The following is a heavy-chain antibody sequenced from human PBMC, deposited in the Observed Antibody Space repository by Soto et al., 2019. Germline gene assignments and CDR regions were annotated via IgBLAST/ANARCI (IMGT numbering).Heavy chain of an antibody. D-gene: IGHD1-1*01. V-gene: IGHV4-31*03. CDR1: GGSISSGGYY. J-gene: IGHJ3*02. CDR2: IYYSGST. Sequence: QVQLQESGPGLVKPSQTLSLTCTVSGGSISSGGYYWSWIRQHPGKGLEWIGYIYYSGSTYYNPSLKSRVTISVDTSKNQFSLKLSSVTAADTAVYYCAREDPGGTLLQFAFDIWGQGTMVTVSS. CDR3: AREDPGGTLLQFAFDI.